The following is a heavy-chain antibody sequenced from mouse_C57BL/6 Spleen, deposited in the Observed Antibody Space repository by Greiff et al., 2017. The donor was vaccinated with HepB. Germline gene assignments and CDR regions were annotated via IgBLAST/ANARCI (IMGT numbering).Heavy chain of an antibody. V-gene: IGHV5-16*01. CDR3: ARVKGDWYFDV. Sequence: DVKLVESEGGLVQPGSSMKLSCTASGFTFSDYYMAWVRQVPEKGLEWVANINYDGSSTYYLDSLKSRFIISRDNAKNILYLQMSSLKSEDTATYYCARVKGDWYFDVWGTGTTVTVSS. CDR1: GFTFSDYY. J-gene: IGHJ1*03. CDR2: INYDGSST.